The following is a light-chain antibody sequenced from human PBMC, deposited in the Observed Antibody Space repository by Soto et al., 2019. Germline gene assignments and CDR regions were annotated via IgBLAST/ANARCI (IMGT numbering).Light chain of an antibody. CDR3: QQAYSFPIT. CDR1: QDSDKY. CDR2: GAS. V-gene: IGKV1-12*01. Sequence: DIQMTQSPSSLSASVGDRVTITCQASQDSDKYLSWYQQKPGKAPELLIHGASRLQSGVPARFSGSGSGTDFTLSINSLQPEDFATYYCQQAYSFPITVGQGTRLEIK. J-gene: IGKJ5*01.